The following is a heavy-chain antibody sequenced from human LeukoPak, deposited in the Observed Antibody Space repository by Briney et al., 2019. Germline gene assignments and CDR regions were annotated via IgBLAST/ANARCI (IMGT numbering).Heavy chain of an antibody. CDR3: ARIKVTRAQSRDGYNARKFYYYYMDV. CDR2: IHSDGST. V-gene: IGHV4-4*07. D-gene: IGHD5-24*01. Sequence: KPSETLSLTCTVSGGSISSYYWSWVRQPAGKGLEWIGRIHSDGSTKYNPSLKSRVTMSLDTSKNQFSLKLSSVTAADAAVYYCARIKVTRAQSRDGYNARKFYYYYMDVWGKGTTVAVSS. CDR1: GGSISSYY. J-gene: IGHJ6*03.